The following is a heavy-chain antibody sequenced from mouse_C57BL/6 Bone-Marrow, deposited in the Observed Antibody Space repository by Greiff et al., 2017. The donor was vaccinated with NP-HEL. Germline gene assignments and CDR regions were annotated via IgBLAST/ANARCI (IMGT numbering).Heavy chain of an antibody. J-gene: IGHJ4*01. CDR1: GFTFSSYT. D-gene: IGHD2-3*01. CDR3: ARHDGAPMDY. Sequence: EVKLVESGGGLVKPGGSLKLSCAASGFTFSSYTMSWVRQTPEKRLEWVATISGGGGNTYYPDSVKGRFTISRDNAKNTLYLQMSSLRSEDTALYYCARHDGAPMDYWGQGTSVTVSS. V-gene: IGHV5-9*01. CDR2: ISGGGGNT.